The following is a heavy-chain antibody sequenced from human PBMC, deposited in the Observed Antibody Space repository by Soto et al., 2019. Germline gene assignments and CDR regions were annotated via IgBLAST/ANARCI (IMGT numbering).Heavy chain of an antibody. D-gene: IGHD3-10*01. CDR2: IYYSGST. V-gene: IGHV4-59*01. J-gene: IGHJ4*02. Sequence: NPSETLSLTCTVSGGSISSYYWSWIRQPPGKGLEWIGYIYYSGSTNYNPSLKSRVTISVDNSKNQFSLKLSSVTAADTAVYYCDSGGYGSGSRKFDYWGQGTLVTVSS. CDR3: DSGGYGSGSRKFDY. CDR1: GGSISSYY.